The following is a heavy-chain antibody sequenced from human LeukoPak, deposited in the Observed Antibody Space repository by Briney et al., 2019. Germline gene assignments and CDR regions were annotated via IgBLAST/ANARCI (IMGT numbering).Heavy chain of an antibody. V-gene: IGHV3-48*03. D-gene: IGHD1-26*01. J-gene: IGHJ4*02. CDR3: AKVLGLIEWELLPFDY. CDR2: ISSSGSTI. Sequence: GGSLRLSCAASGFTFSSYEMNWVRQAPGKGLEWVSYISSSGSTIYYADSVKGRFTISRDNAKNSLYLQMNSLRAEDTAVYYCAKVLGLIEWELLPFDYWGQGTLVTVSS. CDR1: GFTFSSYE.